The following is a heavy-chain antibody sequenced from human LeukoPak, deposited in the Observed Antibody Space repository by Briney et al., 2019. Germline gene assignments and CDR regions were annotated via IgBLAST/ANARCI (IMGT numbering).Heavy chain of an antibody. Sequence: PGGSLRLSCAASGFTVSSNYMSWVRQAPGKGPEWVSVIYSGGSTYYADSVKGRFTISRDNSKNTLYLQMNSLRAEDTAVYYCARDRAASARFDPWGQGTLVTVSS. D-gene: IGHD6-25*01. J-gene: IGHJ5*02. V-gene: IGHV3-66*01. CDR2: IYSGGST. CDR3: ARDRAASARFDP. CDR1: GFTVSSNY.